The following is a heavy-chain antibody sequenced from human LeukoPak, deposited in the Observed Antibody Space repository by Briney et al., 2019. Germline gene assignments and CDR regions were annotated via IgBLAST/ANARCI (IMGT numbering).Heavy chain of an antibody. Sequence: ASVKVSCKASGYTFTSYGISWVRQAPGQGLEWMGWISAYNGNTNYAQKLQGRVTMTTDTSTSTAYMELRSLRSDDTAVYYCAREAIVVVPAAIRLYAFDIWGQGTMVTVSS. D-gene: IGHD2-2*02. CDR1: GYTFTSYG. V-gene: IGHV1-18*01. CDR3: AREAIVVVPAAIRLYAFDI. J-gene: IGHJ3*02. CDR2: ISAYNGNT.